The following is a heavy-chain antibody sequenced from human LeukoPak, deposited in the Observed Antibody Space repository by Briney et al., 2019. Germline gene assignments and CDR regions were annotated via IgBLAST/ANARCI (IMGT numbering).Heavy chain of an antibody. CDR3: VRLKGYSSGWIDY. CDR2: INPNTGGT. CDR1: GYTFTRYY. Sequence: ASVRVSCKASGYTFTRYYIHWVGQAPGQGGEGGGGINPNTGGTNSAHKFQGRVTMTMDTSISTAYMELSRLRSDDMAVYYCVRLKGYSSGWIDYWGQGNLVIVSS. V-gene: IGHV1-2*07. J-gene: IGHJ4*02. D-gene: IGHD6-19*01.